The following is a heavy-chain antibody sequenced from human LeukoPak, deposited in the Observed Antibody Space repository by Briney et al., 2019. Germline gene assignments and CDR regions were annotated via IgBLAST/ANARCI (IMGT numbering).Heavy chain of an antibody. J-gene: IGHJ4*02. CDR1: GGSVSSGSYY. CDR3: ARDSVTREMATRYDY. Sequence: SETLSLTCTVSGGSVSSGSYYWSWIRQTPGTGLEWIGYIYYSGSTNYNPSLKSRVTISVDTSKNQFSLKLSSVTAADTAVYYCARDSVTREMATRYDYWGQGTLVTVSS. D-gene: IGHD5-24*01. CDR2: IYYSGST. V-gene: IGHV4-61*01.